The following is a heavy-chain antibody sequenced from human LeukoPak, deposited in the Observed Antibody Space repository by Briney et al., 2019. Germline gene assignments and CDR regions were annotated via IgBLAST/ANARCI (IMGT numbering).Heavy chain of an antibody. CDR3: ARRGYCSSTSCYDY. V-gene: IGHV1-2*02. J-gene: IGHJ4*02. CDR2: INPNSGGT. Sequence: ASVKVSCKASGYTFTGYYMHWVRQAPEQGLEWMGWINPNSGGTNYAQKFQGRVTMTRDTSISTAYMELSRLRSDDTAVYYCARRGYCSSTSCYDYWGQGTLVTVSS. D-gene: IGHD2-2*01. CDR1: GYTFTGYY.